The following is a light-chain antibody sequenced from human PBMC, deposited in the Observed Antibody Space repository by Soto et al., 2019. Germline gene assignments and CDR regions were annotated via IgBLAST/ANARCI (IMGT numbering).Light chain of an antibody. V-gene: IGKV1-39*01. Sequence: DIQMTQSPSSLSASVGDIVTITCRASQSISNYLSWYQQKPGKAPNFLIFAASSLQRGVPSRFSGSGSGTDFTLTISSLQREDFATYYCQQTYSTPYTFGQGTKLEIK. CDR2: AAS. CDR3: QQTYSTPYT. J-gene: IGKJ2*01. CDR1: QSISNY.